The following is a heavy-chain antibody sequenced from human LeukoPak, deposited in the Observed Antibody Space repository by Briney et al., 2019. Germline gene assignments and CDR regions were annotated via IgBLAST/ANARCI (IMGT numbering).Heavy chain of an antibody. Sequence: GGSLRLSCAASGFTFNSYAMHWVRQAPGKGLEWVAVISYDGSNKYYADSVKGRFTISRDNSKNTLYLQMNSLRAEDTAVYYCARDIALSSGWAPSDYWGQGTLVTVSS. D-gene: IGHD6-19*01. V-gene: IGHV3-30-3*01. CDR3: ARDIALSSGWAPSDY. J-gene: IGHJ4*02. CDR1: GFTFNSYA. CDR2: ISYDGSNK.